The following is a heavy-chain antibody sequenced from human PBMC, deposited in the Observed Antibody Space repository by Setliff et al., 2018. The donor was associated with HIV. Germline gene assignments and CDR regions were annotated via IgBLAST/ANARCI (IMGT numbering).Heavy chain of an antibody. CDR1: RGTFRNSA. CDR2: IITLFGEA. D-gene: IGHD3-16*01. CDR3: ARQPYYDDDGTNLPSEWRVLG. Sequence: SVKVSCKASRGTFRNSAINWVRQAPGQGLVWMGGIITLFGEANYAQKFQGRVTITADESTSTAYMELNSLRSDDAAVYYCARQPYYDDDGTNLPSEWRVLGWGQGTLVTSPQ. V-gene: IGHV1-69*13. J-gene: IGHJ4*02.